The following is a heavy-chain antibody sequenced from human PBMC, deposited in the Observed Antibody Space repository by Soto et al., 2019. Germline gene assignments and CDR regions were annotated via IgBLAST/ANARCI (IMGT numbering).Heavy chain of an antibody. J-gene: IGHJ6*02. Sequence: ASVKVSCKASGYTFTGYYMHWVRQAPGQGLEWMGWISPNSGGTNYAQKFQGWVTMTRDTSISTAYMELSRLRSDDTAVYYCARAGIAARPPYYYGMDVWGQGTTVTVSS. CDR2: ISPNSGGT. CDR1: GYTFTGYY. V-gene: IGHV1-2*04. CDR3: ARAGIAARPPYYYGMDV. D-gene: IGHD6-6*01.